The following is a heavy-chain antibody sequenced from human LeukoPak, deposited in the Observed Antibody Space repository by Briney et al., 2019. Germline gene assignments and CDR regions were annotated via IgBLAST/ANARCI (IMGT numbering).Heavy chain of an antibody. D-gene: IGHD5-12*01. CDR2: IYTSGST. CDR1: GGSISSGSYY. Sequence: SETLSLTCTVSGGSISSGSYYWSWFRQPAEKGLEWIGRIYTSGSTYYNPSLKSRVTISADTSKNQCSLNVSSVTAADTAVYYCARATSSYFYYMDVWGKGTTVTISS. V-gene: IGHV4-61*02. CDR3: ARATSSYFYYMDV. J-gene: IGHJ6*03.